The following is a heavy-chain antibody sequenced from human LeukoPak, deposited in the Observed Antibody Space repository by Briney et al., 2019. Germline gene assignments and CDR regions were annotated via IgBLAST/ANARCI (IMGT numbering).Heavy chain of an antibody. Sequence: GRSLRLSCAASGFTFSSYAMHWVRQAPGKGLEWVAVISHDGSNKYYADSVKGRFTISRDNSKNTLYLQMNSLRAEDTAVYYCARACSGGSCYPAGDYYYYGMDVWGKGTTVTVSS. CDR1: GFTFSSYA. J-gene: IGHJ6*04. D-gene: IGHD2-15*01. CDR2: ISHDGSNK. CDR3: ARACSGGSCYPAGDYYYYGMDV. V-gene: IGHV3-30-3*01.